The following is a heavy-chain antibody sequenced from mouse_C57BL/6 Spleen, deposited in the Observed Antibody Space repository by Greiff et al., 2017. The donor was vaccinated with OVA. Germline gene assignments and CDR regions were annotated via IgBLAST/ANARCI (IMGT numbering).Heavy chain of an antibody. D-gene: IGHD1-1*01. CDR2: ILPGSGST. CDR1: GYTFTGYW. CDR3: AGHYYGSIYAFDY. V-gene: IGHV1-9*01. J-gene: IGHJ2*01. Sequence: QVQLQQSGAELLKPGASVKLSCKATGYTFTGYWIEWVKQRPGPGLEWIGEILPGSGSTNYNEKFKGKATFTADTYSNTADMQLSSLTTEDSAIYYFAGHYYGSIYAFDYWGKGTTLTVSS.